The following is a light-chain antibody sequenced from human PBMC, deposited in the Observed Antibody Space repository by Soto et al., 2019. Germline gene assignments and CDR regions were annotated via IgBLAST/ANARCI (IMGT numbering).Light chain of an antibody. CDR3: LLSYNGPYV. Sequence: QAVVTQEPSLTVSPGGTITLTCGSSTGAVTSGHYPYWFQQKPGQAPRTLIYDTSNKHSWTPARFSGSLLGGKAALTLSGAQPDDEAAYYCLLSYNGPYVFGAGTKLTVL. CDR2: DTS. J-gene: IGLJ1*01. CDR1: TGAVTSGHY. V-gene: IGLV7-46*01.